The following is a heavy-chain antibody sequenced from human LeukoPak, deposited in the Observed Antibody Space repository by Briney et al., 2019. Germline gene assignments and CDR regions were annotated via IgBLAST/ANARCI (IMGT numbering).Heavy chain of an antibody. CDR3: AKDAITMVRGAASNWFDP. V-gene: IGHV3-30*18. CDR2: ISYDGSNK. D-gene: IGHD3-10*01. Sequence: GGSLRLSCAASGFTFSSYGMHWVRQAPGKGLEWVAVISYDGSNKYYADSVKGRFTISRDNSKNTLYLQMNSLRAEDTAVYYCAKDAITMVRGAASNWFDPWGQGTLVTVSS. CDR1: GFTFSSYG. J-gene: IGHJ5*02.